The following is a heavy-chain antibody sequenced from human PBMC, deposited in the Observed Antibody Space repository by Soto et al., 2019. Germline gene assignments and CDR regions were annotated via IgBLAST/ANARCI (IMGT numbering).Heavy chain of an antibody. CDR2: GNPFLGMS. CDR1: GDTFNFYS. D-gene: IGHD3-10*01. Sequence: QVQLVQSGAEVKRPGSSVKVSCKASGDTFNFYSINWVRQAPGVGLEWVGGGNPFLGMSNYAQRCQGRVTMTAAKTTSTAYMELRSLRSADTDIYYCASSYGSGYRAFDYWGQGALVTVSS. J-gene: IGHJ4*02. V-gene: IGHV1-69*02. CDR3: ASSYGSGYRAFDY.